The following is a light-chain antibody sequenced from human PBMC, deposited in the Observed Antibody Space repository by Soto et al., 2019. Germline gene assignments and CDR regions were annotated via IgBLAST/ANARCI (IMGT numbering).Light chain of an antibody. CDR3: QQYGGSPRT. CDR2: DAS. CDR1: QSVSSSS. J-gene: IGKJ1*01. Sequence: EIVFTQSRGTLSVSPGERPTLYCRASQSVSSSSLAWYQQKRGQAPRLLIHDASSRATGIPDRFSGSGSGTDFTLTISILEPEDFAVYCCQQYGGSPRTFGQGTKVDIK. V-gene: IGKV3-20*01.